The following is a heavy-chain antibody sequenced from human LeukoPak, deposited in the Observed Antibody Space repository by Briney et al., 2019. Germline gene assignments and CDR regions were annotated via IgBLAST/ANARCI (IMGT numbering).Heavy chain of an antibody. Sequence: SETLSLTCTVSVGSISSYYWSWIRKPAGKGLEWIGRIYTSGSTNYNPSLKSRVTMSVDTSKNQFSLKLSSVTAADTAVYYCARELWFVNAPGSWFDPWGQGTLVTVSS. V-gene: IGHV4-4*07. D-gene: IGHD3-10*01. J-gene: IGHJ5*02. CDR2: IYTSGST. CDR3: ARELWFVNAPGSWFDP. CDR1: VGSISSYY.